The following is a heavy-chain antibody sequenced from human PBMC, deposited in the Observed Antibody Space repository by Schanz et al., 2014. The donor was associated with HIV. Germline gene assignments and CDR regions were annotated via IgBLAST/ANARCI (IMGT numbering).Heavy chain of an antibody. J-gene: IGHJ6*02. CDR2: INTSGGGT. V-gene: IGHV1-46*01. CDR3: AREKMATGGLDV. CDR1: GYSFTNYS. Sequence: QLVQSGAEVKKPGASVRVSCKTSGYSFTNYSIHWVRQAPGQGLEWMGVINTSGGGTSDALQGRVAFTRDTSTSTAYMDLRNLRFEDSAVYYCAREKMATGGLDVWGQGTTVTVSS.